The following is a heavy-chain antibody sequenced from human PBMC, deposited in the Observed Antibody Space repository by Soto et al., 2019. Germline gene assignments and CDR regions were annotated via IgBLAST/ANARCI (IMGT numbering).Heavy chain of an antibody. CDR1: GFTFSDYY. D-gene: IGHD3-10*01. CDR3: ARGLLYGGDPPPSDY. J-gene: IGHJ4*02. Sequence: QVQLVESGGVLVKPGGSLRLSCVASGFTFSDYYMSWFRRAPGKGLEWLSYIDSGSRYKNYADSVKGRSTISRDNAQNTLHLELNSLKVEDTATYFCARGLLYGGDPPPSDYWGQGTGVTVSS. CDR2: IDSGSRYK. V-gene: IGHV3-11*05.